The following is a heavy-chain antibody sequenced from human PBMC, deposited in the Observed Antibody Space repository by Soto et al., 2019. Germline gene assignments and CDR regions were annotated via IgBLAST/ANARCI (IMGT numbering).Heavy chain of an antibody. J-gene: IGHJ4*02. CDR3: VEGQCYFDY. V-gene: IGHV3-30*03. CDR2: ISYDGSNK. D-gene: IGHD6-19*01. Sequence: QVQLVESGGGVVQPGRSLRLYCAASGFPFTSYGMHWVREGPGKGLEGRAVISYDGSNKFYADCVEGRFTISRDNSKNALYPQMNSLRPEDTALYYCVEGQCYFDYRGQGALVIVSS. CDR1: GFPFTSYG.